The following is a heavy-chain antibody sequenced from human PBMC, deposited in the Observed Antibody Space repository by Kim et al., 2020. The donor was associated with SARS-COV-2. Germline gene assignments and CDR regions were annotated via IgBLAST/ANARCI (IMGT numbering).Heavy chain of an antibody. CDR2: ISYDGNNR. CDR3: ASGCSYGYFGLDWLFAY. J-gene: IGHJ4*02. V-gene: IGHV3-30*03. CDR1: GFRFSSYG. Sequence: GGSLRLSCAASGFRFSSYGMHWVRQAPGKGLEWVAFISYDGNNRKYADSVKGRFTMSRDNSKNTLHMQLNSLRAEDTAVYYCASGCSYGYFGLDWLFAYWGEGTLVSVSS. D-gene: IGHD5-18*01.